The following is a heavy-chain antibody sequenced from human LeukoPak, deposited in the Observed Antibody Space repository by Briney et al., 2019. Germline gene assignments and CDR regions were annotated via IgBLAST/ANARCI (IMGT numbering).Heavy chain of an antibody. CDR1: GGSISSGGYY. D-gene: IGHD6-19*01. CDR3: ARDIGSGWYSTFDY. CDR2: IYYSGST. V-gene: IGHV4-31*03. J-gene: IGHJ4*02. Sequence: SETLSLTCTVSGGSISSGGYYWSWIRQHPGKGLEWIGYIYYSGSTYYNPSLKSRVTISVDTSKNQLSLKLSSVTAADTAVYYCARDIGSGWYSTFDYWGQGTLVTVSS.